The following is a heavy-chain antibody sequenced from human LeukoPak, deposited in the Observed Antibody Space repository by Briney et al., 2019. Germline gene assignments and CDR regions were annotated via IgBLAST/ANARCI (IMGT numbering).Heavy chain of an antibody. CDR3: ARAPEFSSGWLLDC. CDR2: IHPSGSA. CDR1: GGSISTYY. V-gene: IGHV4-4*07. D-gene: IGHD6-19*01. Sequence: SETLSLTCSVSGGSISTYYGSWIRLSAGKGLEWIGRIHPSGSANYNPSLKSGVTMSIDTSKTQFSLKVSSVSAADTGVYYCARAPEFSSGWLLDCWGQGSLVTVSS. J-gene: IGHJ4*02.